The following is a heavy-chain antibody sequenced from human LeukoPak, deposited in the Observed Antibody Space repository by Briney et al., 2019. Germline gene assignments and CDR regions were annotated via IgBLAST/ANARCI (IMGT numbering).Heavy chain of an antibody. CDR1: GDSVSSNSAA. D-gene: IGHD6-13*01. CDR3: ARVIAAAADTYYDGMDV. CDR2: TYYRSKWYN. V-gene: IGHV6-1*01. Sequence: SQTLSLTCAISGDSVSSNSAAWIWIRQSPSRGLEWLGRTYYRSKWYNDYAVSVKSRITINPDTSKNQFSLQLNSVTPEGTAVYYCARVIAAAADTYYDGMDVWGQGTTVTVSS. J-gene: IGHJ6*02.